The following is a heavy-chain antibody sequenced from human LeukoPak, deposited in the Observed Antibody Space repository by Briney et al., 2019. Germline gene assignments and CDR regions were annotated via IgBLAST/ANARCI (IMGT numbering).Heavy chain of an antibody. V-gene: IGHV1-2*02. Sequence: ASVKVSCKAPGYTFTGYYMHWVRQAPGQGLEWMGWINPNSGGTNYAQKFQGRVTMTRDTSISTAYMELSRLRSDDTAVYYCARWVNYDFWSGYSGFDPWGQGTLVTVSS. CDR2: INPNSGGT. D-gene: IGHD3-3*01. J-gene: IGHJ5*02. CDR1: GYTFTGYY. CDR3: ARWVNYDFWSGYSGFDP.